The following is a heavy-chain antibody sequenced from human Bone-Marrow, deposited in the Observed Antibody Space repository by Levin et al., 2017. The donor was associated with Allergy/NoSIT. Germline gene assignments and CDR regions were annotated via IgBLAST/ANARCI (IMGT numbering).Heavy chain of an antibody. CDR2: IDNDGTVT. CDR1: GFTFSSFW. CDR3: ASTLYDILTGLYGVDV. D-gene: IGHD3-9*01. Sequence: GGSLRLSCAASGFTFSSFWMHWVRQVPGKGLVWVSRIDNDGTVTEYADSVKGRFTISRDNAKNTLYLQMNSLRAEDTAVYYCASTLYDILTGLYGVDVWGQGTTVTVAS. V-gene: IGHV3-74*01. J-gene: IGHJ6*02.